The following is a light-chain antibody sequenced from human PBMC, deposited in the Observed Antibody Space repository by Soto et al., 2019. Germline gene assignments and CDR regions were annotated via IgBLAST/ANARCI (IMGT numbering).Light chain of an antibody. CDR1: QRVSSSY. J-gene: IGKJ1*01. CDR2: GAS. V-gene: IGKV3-20*01. CDR3: QQYGSSRT. Sequence: EIVLTQSPGTLSWSPGERATLSCRASQRVSSSYLAWYQQKPGQAPRRLIYGASSRATGIPDRFSDSGSGTDFTLTISRLDPEDFAVYYCQQYGSSRTFGQGPNVEI.